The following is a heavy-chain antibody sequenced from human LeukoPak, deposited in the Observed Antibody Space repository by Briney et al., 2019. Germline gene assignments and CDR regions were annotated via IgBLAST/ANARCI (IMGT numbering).Heavy chain of an antibody. CDR1: GFSFSNYE. CDR3: ARGFLDFDF. J-gene: IGHJ4*01. Sequence: PGGSLRLSCAASGFSFSNYEMNWVRQAPGKGLEWVSYISSSGTTIHYADSVKGRFTISRDDSKNTVYLQMNSLRAEDTAFYYCARGFLDFDFWGHGTLVTVSS. V-gene: IGHV3-48*03. D-gene: IGHD3-3*01. CDR2: ISSSGTTI.